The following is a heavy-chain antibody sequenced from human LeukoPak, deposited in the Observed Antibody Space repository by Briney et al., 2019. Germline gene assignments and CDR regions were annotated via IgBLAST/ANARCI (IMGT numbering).Heavy chain of an antibody. CDR1: GGSISSYY. V-gene: IGHV4-4*07. Sequence: SETLSLTCTVSGGSISSYYWSLIRQPAGKGLQWIGRIYTSGSTNYNPSLKSRVTMSVDTSKNQFSLKLSSVTAADTAVYYCARVPSSSWLFFDYWGQGTLVTVSS. D-gene: IGHD6-13*01. J-gene: IGHJ4*02. CDR2: IYTSGST. CDR3: ARVPSSSWLFFDY.